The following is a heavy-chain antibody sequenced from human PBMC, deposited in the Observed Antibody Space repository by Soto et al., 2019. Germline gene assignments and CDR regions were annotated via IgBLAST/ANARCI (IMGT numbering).Heavy chain of an antibody. D-gene: IGHD2-2*01. CDR2: ISSSSSYI. CDR3: ERDFVVLPAAMWYGIAFDI. J-gene: IGHJ3*02. V-gene: IGHV3-21*01. CDR1: GFTFSSYS. Sequence: EVQLVESGGGLVKPGGSLRLSCAASGFTFSSYSMNWVRQAPGKGLEWVSSISSSSSYIYYADSVKGRFTISRDNAKNSLYLQMNSLRAEDTAVYYCERDFVVLPAAMWYGIAFDIWGQGTMVTVSS.